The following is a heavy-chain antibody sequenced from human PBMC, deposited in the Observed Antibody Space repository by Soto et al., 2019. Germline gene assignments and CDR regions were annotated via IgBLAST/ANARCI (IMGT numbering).Heavy chain of an antibody. J-gene: IGHJ4*02. Sequence: SETLSLTCTVSGGSMRNYFWTWIRQPPGKGLEWIGYIHYSGTTSFFPSYNPSLRSRVTISEDTSKNQFSLKLLSMTTADTAVYFCAAGEASSRNLAPYYLDFWGQGTLVTVSS. D-gene: IGHD6-13*01. CDR2: IHYSGTT. CDR1: GGSMRNYF. V-gene: IGHV4-59*01. CDR3: AAGEASSRNLAPYYLDF.